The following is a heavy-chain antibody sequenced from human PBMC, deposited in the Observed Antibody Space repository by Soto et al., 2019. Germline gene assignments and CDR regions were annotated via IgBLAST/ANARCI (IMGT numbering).Heavy chain of an antibody. J-gene: IGHJ4*02. CDR2: IKYDGSEK. CDR1: GFTFSSYW. V-gene: IGHV3-7*01. Sequence: GGSQRLSCAASGFTFSSYWMSWVRQAPGKGLEWVANIKYDGSEKYYVDSVKGRFTISRDNAKNSLSLQMNSLRAEDTAVYYCAREPEGLDYWGPGTLVTVSS. CDR3: AREPEGLDY.